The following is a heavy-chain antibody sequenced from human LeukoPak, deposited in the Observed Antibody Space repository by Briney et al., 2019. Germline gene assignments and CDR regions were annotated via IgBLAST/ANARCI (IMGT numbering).Heavy chain of an antibody. J-gene: IGHJ5*02. CDR2: INPNSGGT. Sequence: ASVKVSCRASGHTFTGYYMHWVRQAPGQGLEWMGWINPNSGGTNYAQKFQGRVTMTSDTSISTAYMELSRLRSDDTAVYYCARDGGYSGSYYELDPWGQGTLVTVSS. D-gene: IGHD1-26*01. CDR1: GHTFTGYY. V-gene: IGHV1-2*02. CDR3: ARDGGYSGSYYELDP.